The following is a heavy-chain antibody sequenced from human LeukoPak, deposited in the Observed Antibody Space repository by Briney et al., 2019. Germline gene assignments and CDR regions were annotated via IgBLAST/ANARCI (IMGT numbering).Heavy chain of an antibody. V-gene: IGHV4-39*07. D-gene: IGHD3-10*01. CDR3: ARALGYYGSGSLADY. Sequence: PSETLSLTCSVSGGSISFYYWGWIRQPPGKGLEWIGSIYYSGSTYYNPSLKSRVTISVDTSKNQFSLKLSSVTAADTAVYYCARALGYYGSGSLADYWGQGTLVTVSS. CDR2: IYYSGST. J-gene: IGHJ4*02. CDR1: GGSISFYY.